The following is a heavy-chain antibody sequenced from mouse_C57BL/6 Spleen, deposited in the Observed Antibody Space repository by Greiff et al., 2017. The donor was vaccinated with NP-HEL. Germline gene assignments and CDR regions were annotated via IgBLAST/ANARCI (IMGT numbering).Heavy chain of an antibody. CDR3: ARHGDVGYAMDY. Sequence: VQLQQSGAALVKPGASVKLSCKASGYTFTEYPIHWVKQRPGQGLEWIGWFYPVSGSIKYNEKFKDKATLTADKTSITVDMEMSRLTSEDSAVYFWARHGDVGYAMDYWGQGTSVTVSS. CDR1: GYTFTEYP. V-gene: IGHV1-62-2*01. CDR2: FYPVSGSI. J-gene: IGHJ4*01.